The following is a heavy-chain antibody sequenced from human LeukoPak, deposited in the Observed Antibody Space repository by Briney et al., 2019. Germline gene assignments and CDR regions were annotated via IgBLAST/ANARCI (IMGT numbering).Heavy chain of an antibody. CDR1: GFTLSSYA. Sequence: GGSLRLSCAASGFTLSSYAMSWVRQAPGKGLQWVSGISSSGGSTYYVDSVKGRFTISTDNSKNTLYLQMNSLRAEDTAVYYCARVPYYNYYDSSGYYYAYGFYYFDYWGQGTLVTVSS. J-gene: IGHJ4*02. CDR2: ISSSGGST. CDR3: ARVPYYNYYDSSGYYYAYGFYYFDY. V-gene: IGHV3-23*01. D-gene: IGHD3-22*01.